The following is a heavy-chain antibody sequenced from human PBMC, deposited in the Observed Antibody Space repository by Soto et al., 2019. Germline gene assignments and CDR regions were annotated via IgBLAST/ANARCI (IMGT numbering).Heavy chain of an antibody. J-gene: IGHJ4*02. CDR3: AKEVSLGSTVDLGY. V-gene: IGHV3-23*01. Sequence: GSLSLSCAAAGFTFSVFAMSWVGQSPGKGLEWVSTISGSGGSTYYADAVKGRFTISRDNSMGTLYLQMKSLRVEDTAIYYCAKEVSLGSTVDLGYWGQGALVTVSS. CDR2: ISGSGGST. D-gene: IGHD7-27*01. CDR1: GFTFSVFA.